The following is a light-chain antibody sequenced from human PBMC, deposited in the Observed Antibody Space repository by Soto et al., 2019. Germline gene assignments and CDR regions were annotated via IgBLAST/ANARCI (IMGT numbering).Light chain of an antibody. Sequence: DIXMTXSPPSLSVSVGDRVTITCQASQDISNYLHWFQQKPGKAPQLLIFDVSNLQTGVPSRFSGGGSGTDFALTISSLEPEDIATYYCQQYDSLPLTFGQGTRLEIK. CDR3: QQYDSLPLT. CDR1: QDISNY. V-gene: IGKV1-33*01. J-gene: IGKJ5*01. CDR2: DVS.